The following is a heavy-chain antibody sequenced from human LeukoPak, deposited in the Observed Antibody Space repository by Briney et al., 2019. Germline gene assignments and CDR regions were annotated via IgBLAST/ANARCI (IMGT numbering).Heavy chain of an antibody. Sequence: PSETLSLTCTVSGGSISSDYWSWIRQPAGKGLEWMGRTFTSGSTSYNPSLKSRVTMSLDTSKNQFSLKLSSVTAADTAVYFCSRGGANDLWGQGTLVTVSP. J-gene: IGHJ5*02. V-gene: IGHV4-4*07. CDR2: TFTSGST. CDR3: SRGGANDL. CDR1: GGSISSDY. D-gene: IGHD3-16*01.